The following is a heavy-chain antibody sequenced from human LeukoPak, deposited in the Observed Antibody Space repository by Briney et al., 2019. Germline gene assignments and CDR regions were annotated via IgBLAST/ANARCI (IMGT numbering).Heavy chain of an antibody. V-gene: IGHV4-4*07. CDR2: IYTSGST. D-gene: IGHD4-17*01. Sequence: SETLSLTCTVSGGSISSYYWSWIRQPAGKGLEWIGRIYTSGSTNYNPSLKSRVTMSVDTSKNQFSLKLSSVTAADTAVYYCARMDTMVTHTEVYFDYWGQGTLVTVSS. J-gene: IGHJ4*02. CDR3: ARMDTMVTHTEVYFDY. CDR1: GGSISSYY.